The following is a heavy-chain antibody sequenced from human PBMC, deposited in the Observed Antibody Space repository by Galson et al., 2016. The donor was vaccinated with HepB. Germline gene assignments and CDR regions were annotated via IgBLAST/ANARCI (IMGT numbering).Heavy chain of an antibody. J-gene: IGHJ4*02. CDR2: ISAYNGNT. V-gene: IGHV1-18*04. Sequence: SVKVSCKASGYTFTSYGITWLRQAPGQGLEWMGWISAYNGNTNYAQKLQGRVTMTTDTSTSTAYMELRSLRSDDTAVYYCAAAVAGNFDYWGQGILVTVSS. CDR1: GYTFTSYG. CDR3: AAAVAGNFDY. D-gene: IGHD6-19*01.